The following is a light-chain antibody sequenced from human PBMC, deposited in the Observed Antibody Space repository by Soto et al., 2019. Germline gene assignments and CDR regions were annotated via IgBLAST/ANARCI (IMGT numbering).Light chain of an antibody. J-gene: IGKJ1*01. CDR3: QHNYSTPPT. CDR1: QPIGTN. CDR2: GAS. Sequence: DIQMTQSPPSLCASVGDRVSITCRASQPIGTNLNWYQQRSGKAPKVLIYGASTLKSGVPSRFSGGGSGTDFTLTISSLQPEDFATYYCQHNYSTPPTFGQGTKVEIK. V-gene: IGKV1-39*01.